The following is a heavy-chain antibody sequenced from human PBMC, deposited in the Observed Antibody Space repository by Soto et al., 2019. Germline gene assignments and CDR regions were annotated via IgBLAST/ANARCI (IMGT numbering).Heavy chain of an antibody. Sequence: QITLKESGPTLVKPTQTLTLTCTFSGFSLSTTGVGVAWFRQSPGKALEWLALLYGDDNKPYSPSLKSRLTITKDTSKNQVVLTLANMDPVDTATYFCAHRVARGYAFDYWRQVTLLTVSS. J-gene: IGHJ4*02. CDR2: LYGDDNK. CDR3: AHRVARGYAFDY. V-gene: IGHV2-5*02. D-gene: IGHD6-25*01. CDR1: GFSLSTTGVG.